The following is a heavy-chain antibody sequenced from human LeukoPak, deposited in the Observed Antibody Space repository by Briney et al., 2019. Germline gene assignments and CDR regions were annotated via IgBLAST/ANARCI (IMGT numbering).Heavy chain of an antibody. J-gene: IGHJ6*02. Sequence: GGSLRLFCAASGFTFSSYAMSWVRQATGKGLEWVSAISGSGGSTYYADSVKGRFTISRDNSKNTLYLQMNSLRAEDTAVYYCAIAIAADYYYYGMDVWGQGTTVTVSS. V-gene: IGHV3-23*01. CDR3: AIAIAADYYYYGMDV. D-gene: IGHD6-13*01. CDR1: GFTFSSYA. CDR2: ISGSGGST.